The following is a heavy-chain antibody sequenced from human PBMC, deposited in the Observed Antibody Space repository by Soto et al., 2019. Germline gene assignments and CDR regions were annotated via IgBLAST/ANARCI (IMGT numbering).Heavy chain of an antibody. D-gene: IGHD2-21*02. CDR3: VRRVTAIRWAFDV. Sequence: SETLSLTCAVYGGSFSGYYWGWIRQHPGKGLEWIGYISYGGTTYYNPSLKSRVTISVDTSENQFSLRLSSMTAADTAVYYCVRRVTAIRWAFDVWGQGTMVTVSS. J-gene: IGHJ3*01. CDR2: ISYGGTT. CDR1: GGSFSGYY. V-gene: IGHV4-31*11.